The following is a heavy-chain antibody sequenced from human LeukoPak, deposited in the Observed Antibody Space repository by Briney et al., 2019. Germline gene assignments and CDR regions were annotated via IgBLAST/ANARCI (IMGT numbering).Heavy chain of an antibody. J-gene: IGHJ4*02. CDR3: ARICSSTDCLIPD. D-gene: IGHD2-2*01. Sequence: PGGSLRLSCAASGFSFSTQRMHWVRQAPGKGLVWISRINSDASDTNYADFVKGRFTISRDNAKNTVYLQINSLRDEDTAVYYCARICSSTDCLIPDWGQGTLVTVSS. V-gene: IGHV3-74*01. CDR2: INSDASDT. CDR1: GFSFSTQR.